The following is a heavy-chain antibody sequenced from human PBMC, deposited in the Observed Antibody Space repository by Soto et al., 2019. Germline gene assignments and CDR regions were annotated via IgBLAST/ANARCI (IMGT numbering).Heavy chain of an antibody. CDR2: IYPGDSDT. D-gene: IGHD3-10*01. Sequence: GESLKISCKGSGYSFTSYWIGWVRQMPGKGLEWMGIIYPGDSDTRYSPSFQGQVTISADKSISTAYLQWSSLKASDTAMYYCARRMVRGVINDAFDIWGQGTMVTVS. CDR3: ARRMVRGVINDAFDI. CDR1: GYSFTSYW. V-gene: IGHV5-51*01. J-gene: IGHJ3*02.